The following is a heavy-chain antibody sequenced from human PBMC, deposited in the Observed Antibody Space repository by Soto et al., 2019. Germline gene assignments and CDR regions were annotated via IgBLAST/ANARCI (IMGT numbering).Heavy chain of an antibody. CDR2: IIPIFGTA. Sequence: QVQLVQSGAEVKKPGSSVKVSCKASGGTFSSYAISWVRQAPGQGLEWMGGIIPIFGTANYAQKFQGRVTITADESTSTAYMELSSLRSEDTAVYYCARAARKGYDFWCGPTAHFDYWGQGTLVTVSS. CDR1: GGTFSSYA. V-gene: IGHV1-69*01. J-gene: IGHJ4*02. CDR3: ARAARKGYDFWCGPTAHFDY. D-gene: IGHD3-3*01.